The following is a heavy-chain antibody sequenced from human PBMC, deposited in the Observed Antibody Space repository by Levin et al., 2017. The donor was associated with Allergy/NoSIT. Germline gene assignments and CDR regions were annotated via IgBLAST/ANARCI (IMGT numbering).Heavy chain of an antibody. J-gene: IGHJ3*01. D-gene: IGHD3-10*01. V-gene: IGHV3-21*01. CDR2: ITNTSSHI. CDR3: ARDLYYSSENAFDV. Sequence: GESLKISCAASGFTFSEYGMNWVRQAPGKGLEWVSSITNTSSHIFYADSVKGRFTISRDNAKNSLYLHLNSLRAEDTAVYYCARDLYYSSENAFDVWGQGTMVIVSS. CDR1: GFTFSEYG.